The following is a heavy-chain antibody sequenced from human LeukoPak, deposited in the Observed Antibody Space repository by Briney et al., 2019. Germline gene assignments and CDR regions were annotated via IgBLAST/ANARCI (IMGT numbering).Heavy chain of an antibody. D-gene: IGHD4-17*01. CDR1: GGSISSSKYY. CDR3: AGGGDGDYGVDY. V-gene: IGHV4-39*07. Sequence: PSETLSLTCTVSGGSISSSKYYWGWIRQPPGKGLEWIGTIFNSGSTHYNPSLKSRVTISVDTSKNQFSLKLSSVTAADTAVYYCAGGGDGDYGVDYWGQGTLVTVSS. CDR2: IFNSGST. J-gene: IGHJ4*02.